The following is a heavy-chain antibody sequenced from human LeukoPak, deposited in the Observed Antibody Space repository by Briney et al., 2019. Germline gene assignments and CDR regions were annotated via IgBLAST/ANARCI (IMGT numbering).Heavy chain of an antibody. J-gene: IGHJ3*02. Sequence: PSETLSLTCTVSGGSISSSSYYWGWIRQPPGKGLEWIGSIYYSGSTYYNPSLKSRVTISVDTSKNQFSLKLSSVTAADTAVYSCAIPRRARTPQPGGHRLAGGFFNMGAKGKMAPVS. CDR2: IYYSGST. V-gene: IGHV4-39*07. CDR3: AIPRRARTPQPGGHRLAGGFFNM. CDR1: GGSISSSSYY. D-gene: IGHD3-10*01.